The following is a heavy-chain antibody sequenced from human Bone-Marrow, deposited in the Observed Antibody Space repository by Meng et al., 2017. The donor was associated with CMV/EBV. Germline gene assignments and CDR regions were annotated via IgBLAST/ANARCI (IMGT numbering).Heavy chain of an antibody. CDR2: IRTKANGGTT. Sequence: GESLKISCTVSRFTFGDYVMSWVRQAPGKGLEWVGFIRTKANGGTTEYAASVKGRFTISRDDSKSIAYLQMNSLTTEDTGVYYCIRGFGAYWGQGALVTVSS. CDR1: RFTFGDYV. D-gene: IGHD3-3*01. V-gene: IGHV3-49*04. J-gene: IGHJ4*02. CDR3: IRGFGAY.